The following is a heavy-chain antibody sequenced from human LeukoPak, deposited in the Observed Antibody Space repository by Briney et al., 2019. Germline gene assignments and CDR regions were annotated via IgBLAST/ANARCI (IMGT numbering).Heavy chain of an antibody. CDR2: IYYSGST. CDR3: ARLRENAFDI. Sequence: PSETLSLTCTVSGGSISSYYWSWLRQPPGKGLEWIGYIYYSGSTNYNPSLKSRVTISVDTSKNQFSLKLSSVTAADTAVYYCARLRENAFDIWGQGTMVTVSS. CDR1: GGSISSYY. J-gene: IGHJ3*02. V-gene: IGHV4-59*08.